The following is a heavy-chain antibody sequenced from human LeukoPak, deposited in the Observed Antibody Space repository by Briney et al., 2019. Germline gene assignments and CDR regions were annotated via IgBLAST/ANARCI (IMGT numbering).Heavy chain of an antibody. D-gene: IGHD5-18*01. J-gene: IGHJ5*02. CDR1: GFTFSSYG. Sequence: TGGSLRLSCAASGFTFSSYGMHWVRQAPGKGLEWVAIIRYDGSNKYYADSVKGRFTISRDNSKNTLYLQMNSLRAEDTAVYYCAKDAVDTAIPSWFDPWGQGTLVTVSS. CDR3: AKDAVDTAIPSWFDP. V-gene: IGHV3-30*02. CDR2: IRYDGSNK.